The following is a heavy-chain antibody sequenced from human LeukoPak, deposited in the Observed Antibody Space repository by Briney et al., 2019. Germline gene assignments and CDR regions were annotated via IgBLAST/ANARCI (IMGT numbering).Heavy chain of an antibody. Sequence: GGSLRLSCAASGFTFSSYSMNWVRQAPGKGLEWVSYISSSSSTIYYADSAKGRFTISRDNAKNSLYLQMNSLRAEDTAVYYCARVLRYFDWLEGYYMDVWGKGTTVTVSS. CDR3: ARVLRYFDWLEGYYMDV. D-gene: IGHD3-9*01. J-gene: IGHJ6*03. CDR1: GFTFSSYS. V-gene: IGHV3-48*01. CDR2: ISSSSSTI.